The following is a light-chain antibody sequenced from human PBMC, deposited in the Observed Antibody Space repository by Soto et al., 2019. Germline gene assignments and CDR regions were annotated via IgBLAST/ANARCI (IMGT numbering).Light chain of an antibody. V-gene: IGKV3-15*01. CDR1: QSINNN. CDR3: QQRSNWPT. J-gene: IGKJ1*01. CDR2: GAS. Sequence: EIVMTQSPATLSVSPGERATLDCRTSQSINNNLAWYQQKPGQAPRLLIYGASTRATGIPARFSGSGSGTEFTLTISRLEPEDFAVYYCQQRSNWPTFGQGTKVDIK.